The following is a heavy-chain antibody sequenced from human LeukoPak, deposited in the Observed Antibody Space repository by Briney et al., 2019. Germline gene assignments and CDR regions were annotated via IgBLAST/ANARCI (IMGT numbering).Heavy chain of an antibody. Sequence: PGGSLRLSCAASGFNFSSYDMHWVRQATGKGLEWVSAIGTAGDTYYPGSVKGRFTISRENAKNSLYLQMNTLRAGDTAVYYCARSSFGSGSYYFDYWGQGTLVTVSS. CDR3: ARSSFGSGSYYFDY. CDR1: GFNFSSYD. J-gene: IGHJ4*02. CDR2: IGTAGDT. D-gene: IGHD1-26*01. V-gene: IGHV3-13*04.